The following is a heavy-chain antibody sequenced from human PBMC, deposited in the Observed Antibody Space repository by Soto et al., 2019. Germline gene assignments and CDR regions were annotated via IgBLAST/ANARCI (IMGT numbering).Heavy chain of an antibody. J-gene: IGHJ5*02. CDR3: ARGGCSSTSCYHWFDP. V-gene: IGHV3-30-3*01. D-gene: IGHD2-2*01. Sequence: QVQLVESGGXVVQPGRSLRLSCAASGFTFSSYAMHWVRQAPVKGLDWVAVISYHGSNEYYADSVKGRFTISRDNSKNTLYLQMNSLRAEDTAVYYCARGGCSSTSCYHWFDPWGQGTLVTVSS. CDR2: ISYHGSNE. CDR1: GFTFSSYA.